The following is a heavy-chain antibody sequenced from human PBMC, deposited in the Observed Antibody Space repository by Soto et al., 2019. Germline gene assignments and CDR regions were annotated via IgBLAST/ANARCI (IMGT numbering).Heavy chain of an antibody. V-gene: IGHV4-59*01. CDR3: ARVPKYYDFWSGYYIGWFDP. CDR2: IYYSGST. Sequence: TSETLSLTCTVSGGSISSYYWSWIRQPPGKGLEWIGYIYYSGSTNYNPSLKSRVTISVDTSKNQFSLKLSSVTAADTAVYYCARVPKYYDFWSGYYIGWFDPWGQGTLVTVSS. D-gene: IGHD3-3*01. CDR1: GGSISSYY. J-gene: IGHJ5*02.